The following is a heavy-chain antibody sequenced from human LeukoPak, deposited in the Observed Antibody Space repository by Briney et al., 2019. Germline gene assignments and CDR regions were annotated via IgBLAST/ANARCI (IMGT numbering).Heavy chain of an antibody. J-gene: IGHJ6*02. CDR1: GVSISSGGYY. CDR3: ARESVQLNYGMDV. Sequence: SETLSLTCTVSGVSISSGGYYWSWIRQHPGKGLEWIGYIYYSGSTYYNPSLKSRVTISVDTSKNQFSLKLSSVTAADTAVYYCARESVQLNYGMDVWGQGTTVTVSS. CDR2: IYYSGST. D-gene: IGHD2-2*01. V-gene: IGHV4-31*03.